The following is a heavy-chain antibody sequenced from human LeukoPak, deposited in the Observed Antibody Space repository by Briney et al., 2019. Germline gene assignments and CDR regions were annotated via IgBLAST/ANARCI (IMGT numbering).Heavy chain of an antibody. J-gene: IGHJ6*04. CDR2: IDPSDSYT. CDR1: GYSFTSYW. V-gene: IGHV5-10-1*01. Sequence: GESLKISCKGSGYSFTSYWISWVRQMPGKGLEWMGRIDPSDSYTNYSPSFQGHVTISADESISTAYLQWSSLKASDTAMYYCARVGWYDYYYGMDVWGKGTTVTVSS. D-gene: IGHD6-19*01. CDR3: ARVGWYDYYYGMDV.